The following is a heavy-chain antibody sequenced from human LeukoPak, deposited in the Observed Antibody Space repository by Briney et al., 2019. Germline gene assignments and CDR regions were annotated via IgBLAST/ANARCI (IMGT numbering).Heavy chain of an antibody. CDR2: IYYSGST. CDR1: GGSISSGGYY. V-gene: IGHV4-31*03. CDR3: ARDSTTAFDY. J-gene: IGHJ4*02. D-gene: IGHD2/OR15-2a*01. Sequence: SETLSLTCTVSGGSISSGGYYWRWIRQHPGKGLEWIGYIYYSGSTYYNPSLKSRVTISVDTSKNQFSLKLSSVTAADTAVYYCARDSTTAFDYWGQGTLVTVSS.